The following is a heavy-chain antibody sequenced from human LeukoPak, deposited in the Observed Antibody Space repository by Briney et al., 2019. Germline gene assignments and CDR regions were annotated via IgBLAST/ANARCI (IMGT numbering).Heavy chain of an antibody. V-gene: IGHV1-69*06. CDR3: ASKYYDILTGKPD. CDR1: GGTFTSYA. D-gene: IGHD3-9*01. Sequence: SVNVSRKCSGGTFTSYAINWVRQAPGQGLEWMGGIIPIFGTANYAQKFQGRVTITADKSTSTAYMELSSLRSEETAGYYCASKYYDILTGKPDWGQGTLVTVSS. CDR2: IIPIFGTA. J-gene: IGHJ4*02.